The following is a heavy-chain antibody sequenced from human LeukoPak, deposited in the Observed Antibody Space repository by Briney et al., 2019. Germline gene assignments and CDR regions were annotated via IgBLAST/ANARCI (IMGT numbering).Heavy chain of an antibody. V-gene: IGHV4-59*08. Sequence: SETLSLTCTVSGGSISSYYWSWIRQPPGKGLEWIGYIYYSGSTNYNPSLKSRVTISVDTSKNQFSLKLSSVTAADTAVYYCARPNYYDSSGSEYWYFDLWGRGTLVTVSS. CDR2: IYYSGST. CDR3: ARPNYYDSSGSEYWYFDL. CDR1: GGSISSYY. J-gene: IGHJ2*01. D-gene: IGHD3-22*01.